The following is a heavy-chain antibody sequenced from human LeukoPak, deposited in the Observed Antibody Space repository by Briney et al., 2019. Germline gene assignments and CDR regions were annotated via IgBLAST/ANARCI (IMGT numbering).Heavy chain of an antibody. Sequence: ASVKVSCKASGYTFTSYGISWVRQAPGQGLEWMGWISAYNGNTNYAQKLQGRVTMTTDTSTSTAYMELRRLRSDDTAVYYCARDWAYDSSGYYGYWGQGTLVTVSS. CDR2: ISAYNGNT. V-gene: IGHV1-18*01. CDR1: GYTFTSYG. J-gene: IGHJ4*02. D-gene: IGHD3-22*01. CDR3: ARDWAYDSSGYYGY.